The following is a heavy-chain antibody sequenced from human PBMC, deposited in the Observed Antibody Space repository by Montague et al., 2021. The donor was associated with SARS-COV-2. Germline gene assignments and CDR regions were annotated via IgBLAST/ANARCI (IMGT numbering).Heavy chain of an antibody. CDR1: GFSFSNYA. CDR3: AKEAVYSSSWEYFDY. D-gene: IGHD6-13*01. V-gene: IGHV3-23*01. Sequence: SLRLSCAASGFSFSNYAMSWVRQAPGKGLEWVPPISGSGDITHYADSVKGRFTISRDNSKNALYLQMNSLRAEDTAVYYCAKEAVYSSSWEYFDYWGQGTLVTVSS. J-gene: IGHJ4*02. CDR2: ISGSGDIT.